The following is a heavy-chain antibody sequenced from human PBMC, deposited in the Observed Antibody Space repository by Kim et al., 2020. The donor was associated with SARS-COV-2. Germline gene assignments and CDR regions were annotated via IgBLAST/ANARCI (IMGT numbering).Heavy chain of an antibody. V-gene: IGHV4-34*01. CDR1: GGSFSGYY. D-gene: IGHD4-17*01. CDR2: INHSGST. Sequence: SETLSLTCAVYGGSFSGYYWSWIRQPPGKGLAWIGEINHSGSTNYNPSLKSRVTISVDTSKNQFSLKLSSVTAADTAVYYCARGGSDDYGDSVDFDYWGQGTLVTVSS. J-gene: IGHJ4*02. CDR3: ARGGSDDYGDSVDFDY.